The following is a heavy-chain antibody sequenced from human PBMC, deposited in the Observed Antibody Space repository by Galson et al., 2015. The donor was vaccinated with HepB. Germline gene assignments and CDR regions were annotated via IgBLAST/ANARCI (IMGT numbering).Heavy chain of an antibody. CDR3: ARDLYHYDSSGYYSDVFDI. V-gene: IGHV1-18*01. CDR1: GYTFTTYG. Sequence: SVKVSCKASGYTFTTYGISWVRQAPGQGLEWMGWISGYNGNTHYAQKLQGRVTMTTDTSTSTAYMELRSLRSDDTAVYYCARDLYHYDSSGYYSDVFDIWGQGTMVTVSS. J-gene: IGHJ3*02. D-gene: IGHD3-22*01. CDR2: ISGYNGNT.